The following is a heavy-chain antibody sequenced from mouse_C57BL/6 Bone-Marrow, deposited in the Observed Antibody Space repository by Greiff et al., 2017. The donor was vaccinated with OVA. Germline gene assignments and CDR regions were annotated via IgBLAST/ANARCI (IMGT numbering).Heavy chain of an antibody. D-gene: IGHD1-1*01. CDR1: GYAFSSYW. Sequence: VQLQQSGAELVKPGASVKISCKASGYAFSSYWMNWVKQRPGKGLEWIGQIYPGDGDTNYNGKFKGKATLTADKSSSTAYMQLSSLTSEDSAVYFCARPLTTVVAPWFDYWGQGTTLTVSS. CDR2: IYPGDGDT. CDR3: ARPLTTVVAPWFDY. V-gene: IGHV1-80*01. J-gene: IGHJ2*01.